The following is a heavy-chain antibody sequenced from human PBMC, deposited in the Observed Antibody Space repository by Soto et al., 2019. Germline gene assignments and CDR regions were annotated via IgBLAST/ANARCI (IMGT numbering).Heavy chain of an antibody. CDR2: IIPIFSTT. D-gene: IGHD2-21*02. V-gene: IGHV1-69*01. Sequence: QVQLVQSGAEVMKPGCSVKLSCAASGCTFSIFSMSWVRQAPGQGLEWVGGIIPIFSTTIYAQRLQDRVTITAAESTTTVHMDLSSLRSEDTAVYYCASSYYCGSYCPYWYFDLWGRGTRVSVSS. CDR3: ASSYYCGSYCPYWYFDL. CDR1: GCTFSIFS. J-gene: IGHJ2*01.